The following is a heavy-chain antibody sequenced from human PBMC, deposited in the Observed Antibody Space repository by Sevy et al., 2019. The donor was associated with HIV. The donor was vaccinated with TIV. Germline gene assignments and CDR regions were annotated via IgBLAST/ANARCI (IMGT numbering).Heavy chain of an antibody. Sequence: GGSLRLSCAASGFTFSNYVMTWVRQAPGKGLEWVSTISGGSGDTYYADSVKGRFTISRDNSKNTLYLQMNSLRAEDTAVYYCAKRGAVGPMFFDYWGQGTPSPSPQ. CDR1: GFTFSNYV. J-gene: IGHJ4*02. V-gene: IGHV3-23*01. CDR2: ISGGSGDT. CDR3: AKRGAVGPMFFDY. D-gene: IGHD1-26*01.